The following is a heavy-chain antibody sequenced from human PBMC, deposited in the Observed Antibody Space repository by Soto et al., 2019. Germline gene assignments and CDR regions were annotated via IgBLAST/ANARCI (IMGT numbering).Heavy chain of an antibody. CDR3: ARTLYSYGPRFDY. Sequence: SETLSLTCTVSGGPISSYYWSWIRQPPGKGLKWIGYIYYSGSTNYNPSLNSRVTISVDTSKNQFSLKLSSVTAADTAVYYCARTLYSYGPRFDYWGQGTLVTVSS. V-gene: IGHV4-59*01. CDR1: GGPISSYY. D-gene: IGHD5-18*01. CDR2: IYYSGST. J-gene: IGHJ4*02.